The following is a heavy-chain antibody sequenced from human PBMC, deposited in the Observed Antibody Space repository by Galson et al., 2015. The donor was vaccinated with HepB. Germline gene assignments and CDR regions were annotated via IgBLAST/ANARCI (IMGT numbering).Heavy chain of an antibody. Sequence: CAIFGDSVSSHSAAWNWIRQSPSRGLEWLGRTYYRSKCYNDYAVSVKSPITINPATSKNQFSLQLNSVTPEDTAVYYCASSGCSHNVFGPWGQGTLVTVSS. CDR1: GDSVSSHSAA. D-gene: IGHD6-19*01. V-gene: IGHV6-1*01. CDR2: TYYRSKCYN. J-gene: IGHJ5*02. CDR3: ASSGCSHNVFGP.